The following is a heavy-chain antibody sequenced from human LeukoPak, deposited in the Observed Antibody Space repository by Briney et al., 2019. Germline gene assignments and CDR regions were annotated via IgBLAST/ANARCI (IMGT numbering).Heavy chain of an antibody. CDR2: IIPIFGTA. D-gene: IGHD4-17*01. CDR1: GGTFSSYA. V-gene: IGHV1-69*01. Sequence: SVKVSCKAPGGTFSSYAISWVRQAPGQGLEWMGGIIPIFGTANYAQKFQGRVTITADESTSTAYMELSSLRSEDTAVYYCQTVTTSDAFDIWGQGTMVTVSS. CDR3: QTVTTSDAFDI. J-gene: IGHJ3*02.